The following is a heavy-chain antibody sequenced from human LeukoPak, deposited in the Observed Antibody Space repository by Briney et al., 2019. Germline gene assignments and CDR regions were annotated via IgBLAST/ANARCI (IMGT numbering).Heavy chain of an antibody. Sequence: GGSLRLSCAASGFTFDDYAMHWVRQAPGKGLEWVSGISWNSGSIGYADSVKGRVTISRDNAKNSLYLQMNSLRAEDTALYYCAKDTEAVAGAYTFDYWGQGTLVTVSS. V-gene: IGHV3-9*01. CDR2: ISWNSGSI. J-gene: IGHJ4*02. CDR1: GFTFDDYA. D-gene: IGHD6-19*01. CDR3: AKDTEAVAGAYTFDY.